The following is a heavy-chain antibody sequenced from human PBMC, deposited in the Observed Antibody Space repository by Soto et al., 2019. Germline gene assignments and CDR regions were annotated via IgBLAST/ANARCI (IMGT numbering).Heavy chain of an antibody. J-gene: IGHJ4*02. V-gene: IGHV3-23*01. D-gene: IGHD6-19*01. Sequence: EVQLLDSGGGLVQPGGSLRLSCAASGFTFSSYAMSWVRQAPGKGLEWVSGISGSGDDTYYADSVMGRFTISRDNSKNTLSLQMNCLGAEDTALYYCAKDRVRSSGGSSWGGPVVFDFWGQGTLVAVSS. CDR1: GFTFSSYA. CDR2: ISGSGDDT. CDR3: AKDRVRSSGGSSWGGPVVFDF.